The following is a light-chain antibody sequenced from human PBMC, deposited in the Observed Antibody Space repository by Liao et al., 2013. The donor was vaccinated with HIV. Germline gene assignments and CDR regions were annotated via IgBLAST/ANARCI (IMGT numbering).Light chain of an antibody. CDR2: QDT. Sequence: SYDLTQAPSVPVSPGQTARITCSGDKLGDKYVSWYQQKPGRSPVLVIYQDTKRPPGIPERFSGSNSGNTATLTISGTQAMDEADYYCQAWDISTHVVFGGGTILTVL. CDR3: QAWDISTHVV. CDR1: KLGDKY. V-gene: IGLV3-1*01. J-gene: IGLJ2*01.